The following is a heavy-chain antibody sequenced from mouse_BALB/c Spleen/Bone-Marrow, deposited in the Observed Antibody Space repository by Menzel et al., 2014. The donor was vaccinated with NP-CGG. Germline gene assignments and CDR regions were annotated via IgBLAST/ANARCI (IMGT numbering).Heavy chain of an antibody. V-gene: IGHV1S81*02. D-gene: IGHD1-1*01. CDR1: GYTFTSYY. CDR3: SRGYYGSTYYYAMDY. J-gene: IGHJ4*01. Sequence: QVQLKESGAELVKPGASVKLSCKASGYTFTSYYMFWVKQRPGQGLEWIGEINPSNVDTNFNEKFKSKATLTVDKSSNTAYMQLGSLTSEDSAVYYCSRGYYGSTYYYAMDYWGQGTSVTVSS. CDR2: INPSNVDT.